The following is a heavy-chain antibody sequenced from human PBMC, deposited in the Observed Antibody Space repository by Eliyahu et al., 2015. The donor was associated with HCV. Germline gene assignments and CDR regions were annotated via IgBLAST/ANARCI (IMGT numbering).Heavy chain of an antibody. Sequence: EVQLVESGGGLVQPGGSLRLSCAASGFTFSSYWMSWVRQAPGKGLEWVANIKQDGSEKYYVDSVKGRFTISRDNAKNSLYLQMNSLRAEDTAVYYCARDSTAVVPAAMIDYWGQGTLVTVSS. CDR2: IKQDGSEK. CDR3: ARDSTAVVPAAMIDY. V-gene: IGHV3-7*03. D-gene: IGHD2-2*01. CDR1: GFTFSSYW. J-gene: IGHJ4*02.